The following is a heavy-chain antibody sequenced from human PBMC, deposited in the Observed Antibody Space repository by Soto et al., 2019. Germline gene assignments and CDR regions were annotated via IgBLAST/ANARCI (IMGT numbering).Heavy chain of an antibody. V-gene: IGHV3-7*01. CDR2: IKQDGSEK. CDR1: GFTFSSHW. Sequence: PGGSLRLSCAASGFTFSSHWMSWVRQAPGKGLEWVANIKQDGSEKYYVDSVKGRFTISRDNAKNSLYLQMNSLRAEDTAVYYCARFTESASSSWVNFDYWGQGTLVTVSS. J-gene: IGHJ4*02. D-gene: IGHD6-13*01. CDR3: ARFTESASSSWVNFDY.